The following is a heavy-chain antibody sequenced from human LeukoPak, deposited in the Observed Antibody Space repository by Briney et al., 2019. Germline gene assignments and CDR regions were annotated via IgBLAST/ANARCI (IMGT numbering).Heavy chain of an antibody. CDR2: IKQDGSEK. J-gene: IGHJ4*02. V-gene: IGHV3-7*01. CDR3: ARGAGYNYPYYFDY. CDR1: GFTFSSYA. D-gene: IGHD5-24*01. Sequence: GGSLRLSCAASGFTFSSYAMSWVRQAPGKGLEWVANIKQDGSEKYYVDSVKGRFTISRDNAKNSLYLQMNSLRAEDTAVYYCARGAGYNYPYYFDYWGQGTLVTVSS.